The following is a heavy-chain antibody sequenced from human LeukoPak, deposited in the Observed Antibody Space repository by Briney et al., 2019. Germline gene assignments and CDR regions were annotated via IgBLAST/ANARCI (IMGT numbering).Heavy chain of an antibody. V-gene: IGHV4-38-2*02. CDR3: ARAYPYDSEPNWFDP. CDR1: GYSISSGYY. D-gene: IGHD3-22*01. Sequence: SETLSLTCTVSGYSISSGYYWGWIRQPPGKGLEWIGSIYHSGSTYYNPSLKSRVTISVDTSKNQFSLKLSSVTAADTAVYYCARAYPYDSEPNWFDPWGQGTLVTVSS. J-gene: IGHJ5*02. CDR2: IYHSGST.